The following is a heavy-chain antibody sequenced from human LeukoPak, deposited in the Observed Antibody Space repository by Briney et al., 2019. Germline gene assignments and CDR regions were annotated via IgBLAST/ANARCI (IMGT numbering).Heavy chain of an antibody. D-gene: IGHD6-13*01. Sequence: GGSLRLSRAASGFTFSSYAMHWVRQAPGKGLEWVAVISYDGSNKYYADSVKGRFTISRDNSKNTLYLQMNSLRAEDTAVYYCARDHWPWYNVVSRIAAAAGVFDYWGQGTLVTVSS. CDR3: ARDHWPWYNVVSRIAAAAGVFDY. V-gene: IGHV3-30-3*01. J-gene: IGHJ4*02. CDR2: ISYDGSNK. CDR1: GFTFSSYA.